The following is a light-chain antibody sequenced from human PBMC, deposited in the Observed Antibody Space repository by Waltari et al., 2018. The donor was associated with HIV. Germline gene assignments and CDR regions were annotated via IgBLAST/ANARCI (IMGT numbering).Light chain of an antibody. Sequence: DIVMTQSPDSLAVSLGERATINCKSSQSVLYSSNNKNYLAWHLQKPGQPPKLLIYWASTRESGVPDRFSGSGSGTDFTLTISSLQAEDVAVYYCQQYYSTPYTFGQGTKLEIK. CDR2: WAS. J-gene: IGKJ2*01. CDR1: QSVLYSSNNKNY. CDR3: QQYYSTPYT. V-gene: IGKV4-1*01.